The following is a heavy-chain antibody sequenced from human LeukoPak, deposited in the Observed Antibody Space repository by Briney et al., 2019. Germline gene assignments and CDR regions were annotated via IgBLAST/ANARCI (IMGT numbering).Heavy chain of an antibody. CDR1: GGSFTGYS. CDR2: ISYRGAT. D-gene: IGHD6-25*01. V-gene: IGHV4-59*01. J-gene: IGHJ4*02. CDR3: ARGTAAVY. Sequence: SETLSLTCAVYGGSFTGYSWSWFRQSPVKGLEWIGYISYRGATNSNPSLKSRVTVSLDMSKNQFSLKLNSVTAADTAVYYCARGTAAVYWGQGTLVTVSS.